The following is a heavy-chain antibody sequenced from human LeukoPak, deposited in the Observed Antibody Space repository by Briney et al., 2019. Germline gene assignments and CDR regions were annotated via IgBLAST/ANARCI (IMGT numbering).Heavy chain of an antibody. CDR1: GGTFSSYA. V-gene: IGHV1-69*01. CDR2: IIPIFGTA. Sequence: ASVKVSCKASGGTFSSYAISWVRQAPGQRREWMGGIIPIFGTANYAQKFQGRVTSTADESTSTAYMEMSSLRSEDTAVYYCARSRYYDFWSGVGGSFDYWGQGTLVTVSS. CDR3: ARSRYYDFWSGVGGSFDY. D-gene: IGHD3-3*01. J-gene: IGHJ4*02.